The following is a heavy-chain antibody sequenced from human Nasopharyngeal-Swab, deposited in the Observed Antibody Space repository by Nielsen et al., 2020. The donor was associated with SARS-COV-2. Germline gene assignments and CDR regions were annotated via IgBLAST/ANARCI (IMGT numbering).Heavy chain of an antibody. CDR3: ASLPTVTTKGSGMDV. D-gene: IGHD4-17*01. V-gene: IGHV3-30*04. Sequence: WIREPPGGGLEWVAVISYDGSNKYYADSVKGRFTISRDNSKNTLYLQMNSLRAEDTAVYYCASLPTVTTKGSGMDVWGKETTVTV. CDR2: ISYDGSNK. J-gene: IGHJ6*04.